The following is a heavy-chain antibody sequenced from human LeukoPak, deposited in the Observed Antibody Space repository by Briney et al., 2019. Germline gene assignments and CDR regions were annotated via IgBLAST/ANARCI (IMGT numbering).Heavy chain of an antibody. CDR1: GYTFTSYA. CDR2: INAGNGNT. D-gene: IGHD3-3*01. V-gene: IGHV1-3*01. J-gene: IGHJ5*02. Sequence: ASVKVSCKASGYTFTSYAMHWVRQAPGQRLEWMGWINAGNGNTKYSQKFQGRVTMTEDTSTDTAYMELSSLRSEDTAVYYCATTDIDFWSGSTHTQNWFDPWGQGTLVTVSS. CDR3: ATTDIDFWSGSTHTQNWFDP.